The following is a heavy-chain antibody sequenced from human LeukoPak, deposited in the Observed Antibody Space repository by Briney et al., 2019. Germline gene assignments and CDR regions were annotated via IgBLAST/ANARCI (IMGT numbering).Heavy chain of an antibody. CDR2: IIPIFGTA. CDR3: ARLPGSYWDRFDS. J-gene: IGHJ5*01. CDR1: GGTFSSYA. V-gene: IGHV1-69*13. Sequence: GATVKVSCKASGGTFSSYAISWVRQAPGQGLEWMGGIIPIFGTANYAQKFQGRVTITADESTSTAYMELSSLRSEDTAVYYCARLPGSYWDRFDSWGQGTLVTVSS. D-gene: IGHD3-10*01.